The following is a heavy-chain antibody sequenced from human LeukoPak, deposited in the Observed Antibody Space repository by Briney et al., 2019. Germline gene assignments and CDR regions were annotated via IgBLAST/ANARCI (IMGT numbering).Heavy chain of an antibody. Sequence: SETLSLTCTVSGGSISSSSYYWGWIRQPPGKGLEWIGSIYYSGSTYHNPSLKSRVTISVDTSKNQFSLKLSSVTAADTAVYYCALIGPFYYYYMDVWGKGTTVTVSS. CDR1: GGSISSSSYY. J-gene: IGHJ6*03. CDR3: ALIGPFYYYYMDV. CDR2: IYYSGST. V-gene: IGHV4-39*01.